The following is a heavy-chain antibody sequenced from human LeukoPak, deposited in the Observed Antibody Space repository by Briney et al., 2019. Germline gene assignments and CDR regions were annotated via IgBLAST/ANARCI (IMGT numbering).Heavy chain of an antibody. D-gene: IGHD3-10*01. CDR2: IRYDGSNK. CDR1: GFTFSSYG. J-gene: IGHJ4*02. V-gene: IGHV3-30*02. Sequence: GGSLRLSCAASGFTFSSYGMHWVRQAPGKGLEWVAFIRYDGSNKYYADSVKGRFTISRDNSKNTLYLQMNSLRAEDTAVYYCAREAITMVRGVRPPPFDYWGQGTLVTVSS. CDR3: AREAITMVRGVRPPPFDY.